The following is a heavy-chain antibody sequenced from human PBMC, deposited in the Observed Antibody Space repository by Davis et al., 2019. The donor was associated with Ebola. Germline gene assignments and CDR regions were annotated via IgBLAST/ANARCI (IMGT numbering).Heavy chain of an antibody. Sequence: PSETLSLTCTVSGGSISSSSYYWGWIRQPPGKGLEWIGSIYCSGSTYYNPSLKSRVTISVDTSKNQFSLKLSSVTAADTAVYYCARGVAGRFDYWGQGTLVTVSS. CDR3: ARGVAGRFDY. D-gene: IGHD3-10*01. CDR1: GGSISSSSYY. CDR2: IYCSGST. V-gene: IGHV4-39*07. J-gene: IGHJ4*02.